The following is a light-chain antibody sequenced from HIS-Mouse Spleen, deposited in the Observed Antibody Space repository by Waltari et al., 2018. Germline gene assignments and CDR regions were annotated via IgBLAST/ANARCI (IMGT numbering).Light chain of an antibody. CDR1: QSISSW. CDR3: QQYRT. CDR2: KAS. V-gene: IGKV1-5*03. J-gene: IGKJ1*01. Sequence: DIQMTQSPSTLSASVGDRVTITCRASQSISSWLAWYQQKPGKAPKLLIYKASSLESGVPSRFSGSGSGTEFTLTISSLRPDDFATYYCQQYRTFGQGTKVEIK.